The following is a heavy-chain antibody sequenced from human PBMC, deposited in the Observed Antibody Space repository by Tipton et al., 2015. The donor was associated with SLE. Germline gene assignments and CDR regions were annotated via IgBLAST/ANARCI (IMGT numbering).Heavy chain of an antibody. J-gene: IGHJ6*02. CDR3: ARGMVTWRGAIVGVDV. D-gene: IGHD2-21*02. Sequence: TLSLTCSVSGGSISNNYWIWIRQPPGKGLEWIGYISYGGGTNYNPSLKSRVTISVDTAKNQFSLKLTSVTAADTAVYYCARGMVTWRGAIVGVDVWGQGTTVNVSS. CDR1: GGSISNNY. V-gene: IGHV4-59*08. CDR2: ISYGGGT.